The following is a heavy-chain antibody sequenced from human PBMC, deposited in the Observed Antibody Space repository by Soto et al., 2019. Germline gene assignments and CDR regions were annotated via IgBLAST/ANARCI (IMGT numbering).Heavy chain of an antibody. D-gene: IGHD5-18*01. J-gene: IGHJ4*02. CDR3: VGSLMSRAMESFDY. V-gene: IGHV4-59*01. CDR1: AGSLSRYY. CDR2: ISYTVDA. Sequence: KPSETLSLTCSVSAGSLSRYYCVWVRQSPGEGLQWIAHISYTVDASYNPSLKSRVTISLDTSKNQIALRLMSVTAADTAVYYCVGSLMSRAMESFDYWGQGTLVTVSS.